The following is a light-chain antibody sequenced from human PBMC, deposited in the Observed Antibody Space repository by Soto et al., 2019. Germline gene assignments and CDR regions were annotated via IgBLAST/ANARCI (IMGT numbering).Light chain of an antibody. CDR2: GAS. J-gene: IGKJ1*01. Sequence: EIVLTQSPGPLSLSPGETATLSCRASESVFTLLAWYQQKGGLAPRLLIFGASNRDTGIPDRFSGTGSGTDFTLTISRLEAEDSSVYYCLQYCSSPRTFGRGTRVEIK. V-gene: IGKV3-20*01. CDR1: ESVFTL. CDR3: LQYCSSPRT.